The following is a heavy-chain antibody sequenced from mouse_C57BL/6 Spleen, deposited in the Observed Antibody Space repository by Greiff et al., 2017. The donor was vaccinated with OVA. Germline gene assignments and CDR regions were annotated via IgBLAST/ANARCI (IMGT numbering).Heavy chain of an antibody. CDR3: ATPVRRYAMDY. Sequence: EVQLQQSGPELVKPGASVKISCKASGYSFTGYYMNWVKQSPEKSLEWIGEINPSTGGTTYNQKFKAKATLTVDKSSSTAYMQLKSLTSEDSAVYYCATPVRRYAMDYWGQGTSVTVSS. CDR1: GYSFTGYY. V-gene: IGHV1-42*01. D-gene: IGHD2-14*01. J-gene: IGHJ4*01. CDR2: INPSTGGT.